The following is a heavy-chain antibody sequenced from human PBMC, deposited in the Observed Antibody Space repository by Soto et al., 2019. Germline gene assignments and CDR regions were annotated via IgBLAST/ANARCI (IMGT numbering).Heavy chain of an antibody. CDR2: IYPGDSDT. V-gene: IGHV5-51*01. CDR3: ARRLASYELFDY. J-gene: IGHJ4*02. CDR1: GYSVTTYW. D-gene: IGHD3-3*01. Sequence: PGESLKISCKGSGYSVTTYWIGWVRQMPGKGLEWMGIIYPGDSDTRYSPSFQGQVTISADKSIRTAYLQWSSLKASDTAMYYCARRLASYELFDYWGQGTLVTVSS.